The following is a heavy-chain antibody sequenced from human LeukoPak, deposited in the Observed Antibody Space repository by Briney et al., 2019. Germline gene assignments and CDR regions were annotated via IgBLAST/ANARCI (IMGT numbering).Heavy chain of an antibody. CDR3: ARDPEAGGFDY. D-gene: IGHD1-26*01. V-gene: IGHV3-48*02. CDR1: GFAFNSYS. J-gene: IGHJ4*02. Sequence: GGSLRLSCAASGFAFNSYSMNWVRQAPGKGLEWVSYIDSSSSTIYYADSVKGRFTISRDYAKNSLFLQMNSLRDGDTAVYYCARDPEAGGFDYWGQGTLVTVSS. CDR2: IDSSSSTI.